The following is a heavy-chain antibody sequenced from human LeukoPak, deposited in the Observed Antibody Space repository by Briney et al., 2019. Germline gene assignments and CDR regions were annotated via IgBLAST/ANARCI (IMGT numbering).Heavy chain of an antibody. V-gene: IGHV5-10-1*01. CDR3: ARHSRAMVRGVIIVEYYFDY. D-gene: IGHD3-10*01. CDR1: GYSFTSYW. CDR2: TDPSDSYT. J-gene: IGHJ4*02. Sequence: GESLKISCKGSGYSFTSYWISWVRQMPGKGLEWMGRTDPSDSYTNYSPSFQGHVTISADKSISTACLQWSSLKASDTAMYYCARHSRAMVRGVIIVEYYFDYWGQGTLVTVSS.